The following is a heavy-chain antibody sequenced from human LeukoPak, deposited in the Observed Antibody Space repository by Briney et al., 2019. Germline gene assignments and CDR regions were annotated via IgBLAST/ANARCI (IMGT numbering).Heavy chain of an antibody. D-gene: IGHD3-22*01. CDR1: GFTFSDHH. J-gene: IGHJ4*01. Sequence: PGGSLSLSCAVSGFTFSDHHLDWVRQAPGKGLEWIGRSKNKAYGHSTVYAASVKGRFTFSRDDPKNSLYLQMDSLRDEDTAVYYCSRIFYHGDAGYYPDHWGQGTLVTVSS. CDR3: SRIFYHGDAGYYPDH. CDR2: SKNKAYGHST. V-gene: IGHV3-72*01.